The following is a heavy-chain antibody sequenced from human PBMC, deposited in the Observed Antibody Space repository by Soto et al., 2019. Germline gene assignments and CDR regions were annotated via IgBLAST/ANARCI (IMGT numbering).Heavy chain of an antibody. J-gene: IGHJ3*02. D-gene: IGHD3-3*01. V-gene: IGHV3-23*01. CDR2: ISGSGGST. Sequence: EVQLLESGGGLVQPGGSLRLSCAASGFTFSSYAMSWVRQAPGKGLEWVSAISGSGGSTYYADSVKGRFTISRDNSKNTLYLQMNSLRAEDTAVDYCAKRDLLEWLFIGDAFDIWGQGTMVTVSS. CDR1: GFTFSSYA. CDR3: AKRDLLEWLFIGDAFDI.